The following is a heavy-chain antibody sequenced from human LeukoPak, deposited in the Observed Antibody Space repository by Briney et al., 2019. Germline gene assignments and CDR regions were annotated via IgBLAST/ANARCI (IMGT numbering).Heavy chain of an antibody. D-gene: IGHD2-15*01. CDR2: ISDYNGNT. CDR3: IVVVVAAKAFHL. V-gene: IGHV1-18*01. CDR1: GYTFTSYG. J-gene: IGHJ3*01. Sequence: ASVKVTCKASGYTFTSYGISWVRQAPAQGLEWMGLISDYNGNTNNAQKLQVKFTMTTDTCTSTAYMELRSLRSDDTAVYYSIVVVVAAKAFHLWGQGRFVTVS.